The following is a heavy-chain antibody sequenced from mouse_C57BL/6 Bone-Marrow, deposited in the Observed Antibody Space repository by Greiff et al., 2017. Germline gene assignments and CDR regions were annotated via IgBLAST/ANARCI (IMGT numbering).Heavy chain of an antibody. CDR1: GFTFSSYA. V-gene: IGHV5-9-1*02. Sequence: DVHLVESGEGLVKPGGSLKLSCAASGFTFSSYAMSWVRQTPEKRLEWVAYISSGGDYIYYADTVKGRFPISRDNARNTLYLQMSSLKSEDTAMYYCTREGGGYYVRYFDYWGQGTTLTVSS. J-gene: IGHJ2*01. CDR3: TREGGGYYVRYFDY. D-gene: IGHD2-3*01. CDR2: ISSGGDYI.